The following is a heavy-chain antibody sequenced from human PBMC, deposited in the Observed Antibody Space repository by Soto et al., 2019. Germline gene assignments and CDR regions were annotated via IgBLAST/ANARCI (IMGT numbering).Heavy chain of an antibody. Sequence: QVQLVQSGAEVKKPGSSVKVSCKASGGTFSSYAISWVRQAPGQGLEWMGGIIPIFGTANYAQKFQGRVTITADESTSTADMELSSLRSEDTAVYYCARGSDYDSSGYYYSWVDPWGQGTLVTVSS. CDR1: GGTFSSYA. V-gene: IGHV1-69*12. CDR2: IIPIFGTA. D-gene: IGHD3-22*01. J-gene: IGHJ5*02. CDR3: ARGSDYDSSGYYYSWVDP.